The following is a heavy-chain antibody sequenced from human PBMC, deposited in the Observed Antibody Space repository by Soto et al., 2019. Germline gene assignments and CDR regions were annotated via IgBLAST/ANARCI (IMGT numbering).Heavy chain of an antibody. CDR3: ARQDRGWSGYYYYYGMDV. D-gene: IGHD2-15*01. Sequence: LKISCKGSGYSFTSYWIGWVRQMPGKGLEWMGIIYPGDSDTRYSPSFQGQVTISADKSISTAYLQWSSLKASDTAMYYCARQDRGWSGYYYYYGMDVWGQGTTVTVSS. CDR2: IYPGDSDT. V-gene: IGHV5-51*01. J-gene: IGHJ6*02. CDR1: GYSFTSYW.